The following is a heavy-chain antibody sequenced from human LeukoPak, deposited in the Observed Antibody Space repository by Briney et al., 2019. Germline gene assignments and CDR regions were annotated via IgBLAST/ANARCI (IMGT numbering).Heavy chain of an antibody. CDR1: GGSFSGYY. CDR2: INHRGST. CDR3: ARGRIPWIQLWPYYYYGMDV. Sequence: SETLSLTCAVYGGSFSGYYWSWIRQPPGKGLEWIGEINHRGSTNYNPSLKSRVTISVDTSKNQFSLNLSSVTAADTAVYYCARGRIPWIQLWPYYYYGMDVWGQGTTVTVSS. J-gene: IGHJ6*02. V-gene: IGHV4-34*01. D-gene: IGHD5-18*01.